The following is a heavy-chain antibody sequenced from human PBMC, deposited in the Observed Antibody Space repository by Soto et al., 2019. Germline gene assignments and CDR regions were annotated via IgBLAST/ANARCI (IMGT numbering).Heavy chain of an antibody. Sequence: PGGSLRLSCSASGFTFSSYGMHWVRQAPGKGLEWVAVISYDGSNKYYADSVKGRFTISRDNSKNTLYLQMNSLRAEDTAVYYCAKDLVDIVGNYYYYYGMDVWGQGTTVTVSS. J-gene: IGHJ6*02. V-gene: IGHV3-30*18. D-gene: IGHD5-12*01. CDR3: AKDLVDIVGNYYYYYGMDV. CDR2: ISYDGSNK. CDR1: GFTFSSYG.